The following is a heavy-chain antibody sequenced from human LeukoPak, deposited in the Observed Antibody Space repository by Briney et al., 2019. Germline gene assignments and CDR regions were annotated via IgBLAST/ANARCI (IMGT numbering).Heavy chain of an antibody. Sequence: ASVKVSCKASGYTFTSYDINWVRQATGQGLEWMGWMNPNSGNTGYAQKFQGRVTMTRNTSISTAYMELSSLRSEDTAVYYCAVKYRSGGSCPYYYGMDVWGQGTAVTVSS. CDR3: AVKYRSGGSCPYYYGMDV. V-gene: IGHV1-8*01. D-gene: IGHD2-15*01. CDR2: MNPNSGNT. J-gene: IGHJ6*02. CDR1: GYTFTSYD.